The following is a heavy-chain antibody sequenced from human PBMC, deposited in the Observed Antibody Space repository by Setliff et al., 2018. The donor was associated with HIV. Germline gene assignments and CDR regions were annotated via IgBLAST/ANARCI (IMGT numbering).Heavy chain of an antibody. CDR3: ARHRAVAGANYFDF. V-gene: IGHV4-38-2*01. D-gene: IGHD6-19*01. CDR2: IYQSGST. CDR1: GYSISSGYY. Sequence: SETLSLTCAVSGYSISSGYYWGWIRQPPGKGLEWIGCIYQSGSTYYNVSLKSRVIISVDTSKNQFSLKLYSVTAADTAIYYCARHRAVAGANYFDFWGQGTLVTVSS. J-gene: IGHJ4*02.